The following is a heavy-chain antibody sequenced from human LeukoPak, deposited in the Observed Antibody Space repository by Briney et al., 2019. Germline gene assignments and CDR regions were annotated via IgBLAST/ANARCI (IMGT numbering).Heavy chain of an antibody. CDR3: ARVWFGDRVYYYMDV. CDR2: IYHSGST. V-gene: IGHV4-39*07. D-gene: IGHD3-10*01. CDR1: GGSISSSIYY. J-gene: IGHJ6*03. Sequence: SETLSLTCTVSGGSISSSIYYWGWIRQPPGKGLEWIGSIYHSGSTYYNPSLKSRVTISVDTSKNQFSLKLSSVTAADTAVYYCARVWFGDRVYYYMDVWGKGTTVTVSS.